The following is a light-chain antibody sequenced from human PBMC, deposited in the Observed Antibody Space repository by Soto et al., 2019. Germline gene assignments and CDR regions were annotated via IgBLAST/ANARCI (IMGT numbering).Light chain of an antibody. CDR2: DAS. V-gene: IGKV3D-11*02. Sequence: EIVLTQSPATLSVSPGERATLSCRASQSLSRYLAWYQQKPGQAPSLLIYDASNRATGIPARFSGSGSGTDFTLTISSLEPEDFAVYYCQQRTNWQSTFGGGTKVDI. J-gene: IGKJ4*01. CDR1: QSLSRY. CDR3: QQRTNWQST.